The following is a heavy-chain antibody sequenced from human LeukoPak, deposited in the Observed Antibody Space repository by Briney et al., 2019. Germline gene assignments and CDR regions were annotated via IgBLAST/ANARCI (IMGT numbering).Heavy chain of an antibody. CDR3: ARDPRTVRI. V-gene: IGHV3-21*05. CDR2: ISGNGGDI. J-gene: IGHJ4*02. Sequence: GGSLRLSCAASGFTFSSSAMSWVRQAPGKGLEWLSYISGNGGDIQYADSVKGRFTISRDNAKNLLYLQMDSLRVEDTAIYYCARDPRTVRIWGQGTLVTVSS. CDR1: GFTFSSSA. D-gene: IGHD1-1*01.